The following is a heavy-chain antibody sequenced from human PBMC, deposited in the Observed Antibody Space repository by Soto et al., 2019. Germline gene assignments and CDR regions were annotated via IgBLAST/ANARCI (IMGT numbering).Heavy chain of an antibody. D-gene: IGHD4-17*01. CDR1: GGSISSGGYY. J-gene: IGHJ4*02. CDR3: ARENGRGTVTRY. V-gene: IGHV4-31*03. CDR2: IYYSGST. Sequence: QVQLQESGPGLVKPSQTLSLTCTVSGGSISSGGYYLSWIRQHPGKGLEWIGYIYYSGSTYYNPSLKSRVTISVDTSKNQFSLKLSSVTAADTAVYYCARENGRGTVTRYWGQGTLVTVSS.